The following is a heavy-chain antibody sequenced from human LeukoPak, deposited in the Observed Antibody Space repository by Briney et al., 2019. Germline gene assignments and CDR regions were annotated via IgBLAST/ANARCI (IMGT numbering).Heavy chain of an antibody. CDR1: GFTFSDYY. CDR2: ISSSGSTI. CDR3: VKDWEVITAIYYFDY. D-gene: IGHD3-22*01. J-gene: IGHJ4*02. V-gene: IGHV3-11*04. Sequence: GGSLRLSCAASGFTFSDYYMSWIRQAPGKGLEWVSYISSSGSTIYYADSVKGRFTISRDNSKNTLYLQMNSLRAEDTAVYYCVKDWEVITAIYYFDYWGQGTLVTVSS.